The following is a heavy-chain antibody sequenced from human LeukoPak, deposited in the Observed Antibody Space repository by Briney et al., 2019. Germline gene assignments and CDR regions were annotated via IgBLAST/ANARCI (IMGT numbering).Heavy chain of an antibody. D-gene: IGHD6-13*01. CDR3: GIVGYSSSWGDYYYYYGMDV. CDR2: IIPIFGTA. Sequence: ASVKVSCKASGGTFSSYAISWVRQAPGQGLEWMGGIIPIFGTANYAQKFQGRVTITADESTGTAYMELSSLRSEDTAVYYCGIVGYSSSWGDYYYYYGMDVWGQGTTVTVSS. J-gene: IGHJ6*02. V-gene: IGHV1-69*01. CDR1: GGTFSSYA.